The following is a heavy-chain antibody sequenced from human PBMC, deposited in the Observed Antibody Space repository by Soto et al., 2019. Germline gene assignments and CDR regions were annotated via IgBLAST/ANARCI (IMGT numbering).Heavy chain of an antibody. J-gene: IGHJ4*02. Sequence: PSETLSLTCAVYGGSFSGYYWSWIRQPPGKGLEWIGEINHSGSTNYNPSLKSRVTISVDTSKNQFSLKLSSVTAADTAVYYCARSTRRIAAAGTLFDYWGQGTLVTVS. CDR1: GGSFSGYY. D-gene: IGHD6-13*01. CDR2: INHSGST. V-gene: IGHV4-34*01. CDR3: ARSTRRIAAAGTLFDY.